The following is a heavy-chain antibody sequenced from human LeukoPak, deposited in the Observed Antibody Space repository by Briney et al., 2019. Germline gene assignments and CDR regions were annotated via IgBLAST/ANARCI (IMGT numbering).Heavy chain of an antibody. CDR2: ISGDKSHT. D-gene: IGHD4-17*01. Sequence: GGSLRLSCAGSGFTFSTYWIHWVRQAPGQGLVWVSGISGDKSHTAYADSVKGRFTISRDNSKNTLYLQMNSLRAEDTAVYYCARGVEGDYGDYFDYWGQGTLVTVSS. J-gene: IGHJ4*02. CDR1: GFTFSTYW. V-gene: IGHV3-74*01. CDR3: ARGVEGDYGDYFDY.